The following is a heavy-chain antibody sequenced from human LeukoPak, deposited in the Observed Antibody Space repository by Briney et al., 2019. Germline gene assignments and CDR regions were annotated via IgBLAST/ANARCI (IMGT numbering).Heavy chain of an antibody. CDR1: GFIVSSNY. D-gene: IGHD3-22*01. V-gene: IGHV3-53*01. CDR2: IYSGGST. Sequence: GGSLRLSRAASGFIVSSNYMSWVRQAPGKGLEWVSVIYSGGSTYYADSVKDRFTISRDNSKNTLYLQMNSLRAEDTAVYYCARSPCGITMIAEAWGQGTLVTVSS. CDR3: ARSPCGITMIAEA. J-gene: IGHJ5*02.